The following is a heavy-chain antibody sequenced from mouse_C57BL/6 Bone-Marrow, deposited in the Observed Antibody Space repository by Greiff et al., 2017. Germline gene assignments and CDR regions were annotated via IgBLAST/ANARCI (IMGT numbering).Heavy chain of an antibody. CDR3: AKRTETKYFDV. V-gene: IGHV2-5*01. CDR1: GFSLTSYG. J-gene: IGHJ1*03. CDR2: IWRGGST. Sequence: VQLQESGPGLVQPSQRLSITFTVSGFSLTSYGVHWVRQTPGKGLEWLGVIWRGGSTDYTAAFMSRLRITTNNSRRPLLFKMHSQQADDTSIYYCAKRTETKYFDVWGTGTTVTVAS.